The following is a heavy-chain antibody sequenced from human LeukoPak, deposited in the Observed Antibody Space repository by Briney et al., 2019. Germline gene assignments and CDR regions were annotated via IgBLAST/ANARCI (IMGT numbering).Heavy chain of an antibody. CDR3: ARDFEGASGFFDY. V-gene: IGHV3-43*02. D-gene: IGHD3-10*01. Sequence: PGGSLRLSCAASGFTFGDYDMHWVRQAPGKGLEWVSLIRADGATTRYTDSVKGRFTISRDNAENSLYLQMNSLRDEDTAVYYCARDFEGASGFFDYWGQGTLVTVSS. CDR1: GFTFGDYD. CDR2: IRADGATT. J-gene: IGHJ4*02.